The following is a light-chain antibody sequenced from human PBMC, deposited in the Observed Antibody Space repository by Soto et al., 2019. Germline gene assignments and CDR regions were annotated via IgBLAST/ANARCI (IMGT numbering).Light chain of an antibody. CDR1: QSINSD. CDR2: GAS. J-gene: IGKJ4*01. V-gene: IGKV3-15*01. Sequence: EIAMTQSPVTLSVSPGERATLSCRASQSINSDLAWYQQKPGQAPSLLIYGASTRATGIPARFSGSGSGTEFTLTISSLQSEDFSFYYCQQYNTWPLTFGGGTKV. CDR3: QQYNTWPLT.